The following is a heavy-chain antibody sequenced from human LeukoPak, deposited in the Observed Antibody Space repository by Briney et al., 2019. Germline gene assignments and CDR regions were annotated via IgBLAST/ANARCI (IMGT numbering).Heavy chain of an antibody. V-gene: IGHV3-7*01. CDR2: IKQDGSEK. D-gene: IGHD5-12*01. J-gene: IGHJ5*02. CDR3: ARQGYSGYDWVPWFDP. CDR1: GFTFSSYW. Sequence: GGSLRLSCAASGFTFSSYWMSWVRQAPGKGLEWVANIKQDGSEKYYVDSVKGRFTISRDNAKNSLYLQMNSLRAEDTAVYYCARQGYSGYDWVPWFDPWGQGTLVTVSS.